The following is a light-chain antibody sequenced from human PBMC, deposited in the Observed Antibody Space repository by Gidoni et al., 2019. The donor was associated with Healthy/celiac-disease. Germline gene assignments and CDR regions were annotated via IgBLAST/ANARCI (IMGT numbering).Light chain of an antibody. J-gene: IGKJ2*04. Sequence: DIVMTQSPDSLAVSLGERATINCKSSQSVLYSSNNKNYLAWYQQKPGQPPKLLIYWASTRESGVPDRFSGSGSGTDFTLTISSLQAEDVAVCYCQQYYSTSCSFGQGTKLEIK. CDR2: WAS. CDR3: QQYYSTSCS. V-gene: IGKV4-1*01. CDR1: QSVLYSSNNKNY.